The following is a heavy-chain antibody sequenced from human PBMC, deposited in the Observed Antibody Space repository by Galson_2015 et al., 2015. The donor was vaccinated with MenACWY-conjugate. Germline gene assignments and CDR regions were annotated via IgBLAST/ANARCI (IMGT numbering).Heavy chain of an antibody. CDR3: ARGDFGSGYPYYYGMDV. CDR1: GFTFNNYA. J-gene: IGHJ6*02. Sequence: SLRLSCAASGFTFNNYAMHWVRQAPGTGLEWVALISYDGSITYYADSVKGRFTISRDNSQNTLYLQMNSLRDDEAAVYYCARGDFGSGYPYYYGMDVWGQGTSVTVS. D-gene: IGHD6-19*01. CDR2: ISYDGSIT. V-gene: IGHV3-30*04.